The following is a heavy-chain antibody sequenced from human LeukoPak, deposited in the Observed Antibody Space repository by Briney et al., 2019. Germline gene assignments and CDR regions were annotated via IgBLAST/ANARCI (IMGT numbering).Heavy chain of an antibody. Sequence: GGSLRLSCTASGFTFGDYAMSWVRQAPGKGLEWVSAMSSSDDGRYYAASVRGRFTISRDTSRSTLYLQMNSLRAEDAAVYYCAKAPVTSCRGAFCYPFDYWGQGTLVTVSS. V-gene: IGHV3-23*01. CDR2: MSSSDDGR. J-gene: IGHJ4*02. CDR1: GFTFGDYA. D-gene: IGHD2-15*01. CDR3: AKAPVTSCRGAFCYPFDY.